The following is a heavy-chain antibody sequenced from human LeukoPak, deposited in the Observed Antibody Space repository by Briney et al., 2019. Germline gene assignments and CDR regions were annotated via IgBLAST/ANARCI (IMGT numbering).Heavy chain of an antibody. J-gene: IGHJ4*02. Sequence: GGSPRLSCAASGFTFRNYAMSWVRQAPGKGLEWVSAISGSGGSTYYADSVKGRFTISRDNSKNTLYLQMNSLRAEDTAVYYCALTSNYYDSSGYDYWGQGTLVTVSS. D-gene: IGHD3-22*01. CDR3: ALTSNYYDSSGYDY. CDR2: ISGSGGST. V-gene: IGHV3-23*01. CDR1: GFTFRNYA.